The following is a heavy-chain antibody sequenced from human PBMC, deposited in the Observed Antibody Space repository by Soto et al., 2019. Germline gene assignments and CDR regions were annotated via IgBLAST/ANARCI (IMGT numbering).Heavy chain of an antibody. CDR2: TYYRSKWYN. CDR3: ARDRCSSTSCYRSYGMDV. J-gene: IGHJ6*02. V-gene: IGHV6-1*01. CDR1: GYSVSSNSAA. Sequence: SHTLSLTCAISGYSVSSNSAAWNWIRQSPSRGLEWLGRTYYRSKWYNDYAVSVKSRITINPDTSKNQFSLQLNSVTPEDTAVYYCARDRCSSTSCYRSYGMDVWGQGTTVTVSS. D-gene: IGHD2-2*01.